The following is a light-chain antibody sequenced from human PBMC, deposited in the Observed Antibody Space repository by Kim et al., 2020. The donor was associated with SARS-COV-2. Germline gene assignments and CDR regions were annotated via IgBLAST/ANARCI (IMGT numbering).Light chain of an antibody. Sequence: IPDTGPNSAFGYYKSVPWYQPHAGNAPKLIIYDVSERASGVSNRFSGSQSGNTASLTISGLRAEDDADYYCSSHTTSSTYVFGSGTRVTVL. CDR1: NSAFGYYKS. CDR2: DVS. J-gene: IGLJ1*01. V-gene: IGLV2-14*03. CDR3: SSHTTSSTYV.